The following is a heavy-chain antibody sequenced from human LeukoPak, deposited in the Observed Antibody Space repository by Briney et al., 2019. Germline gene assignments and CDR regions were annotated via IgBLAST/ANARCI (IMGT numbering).Heavy chain of an antibody. V-gene: IGHV4-61*01. Sequence: PSETLSLTCTVSGGSVSSGSYYWSWIRQPPGRGLEWIGCIYYSGSTNYNPSLKSRVTISVDTSKNQFSLKLSSVTAADTAVYYCAGGRAWLLWFGELLSNRINWFDPWGQGTLVTVSS. CDR1: GGSVSSGSYY. J-gene: IGHJ5*02. D-gene: IGHD3-10*01. CDR3: AGGRAWLLWFGELLSNRINWFDP. CDR2: IYYSGST.